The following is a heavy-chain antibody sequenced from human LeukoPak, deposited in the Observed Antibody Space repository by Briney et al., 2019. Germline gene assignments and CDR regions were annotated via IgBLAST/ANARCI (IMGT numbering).Heavy chain of an antibody. J-gene: IGHJ5*02. CDR2: IYYSGST. V-gene: IGHV4-59*01. Sequence: SETLSLTCTVSGGSISSYYWSWIRQPPGKGLEWIGYIYYSGSTNYNPSLKSRVTISVDTSKNQFSLKLSSVTAADTAVYYCARDGYYGSGSYAWFDPWGQGTLVTVSS. D-gene: IGHD3-10*01. CDR3: ARDGYYGSGSYAWFDP. CDR1: GGSISSYY.